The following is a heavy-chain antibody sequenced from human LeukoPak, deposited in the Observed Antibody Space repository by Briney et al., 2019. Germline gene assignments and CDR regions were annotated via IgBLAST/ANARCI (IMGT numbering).Heavy chain of an antibody. CDR3: ATSVFDYYGLGTLTDY. Sequence: ASVKVSCKVSGYTLTELSMHWVRQAPGKGLEWMGGFDPEDGETIYAQKFQGRVTMTEDTSTDTAYMELSSLRSEDTAVYYCATSVFDYYGLGTLTDYWGQGALVTVSS. CDR1: GYTLTELS. V-gene: IGHV1-24*01. CDR2: FDPEDGET. D-gene: IGHD3-10*01. J-gene: IGHJ4*02.